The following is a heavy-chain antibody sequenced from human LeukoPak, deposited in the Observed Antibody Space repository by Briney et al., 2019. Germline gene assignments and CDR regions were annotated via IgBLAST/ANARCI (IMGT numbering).Heavy chain of an antibody. CDR2: IIPILGIA. CDR1: VGTFSSYT. CDR3: ACPHLWSGYDY. Sequence: SVKVSCKASVGTFSSYTISWVRQAPGQGLEWMGRIIPILGIANYAQKFQGRVTITADKSTSTAYMELSSLRSGDTAMYYCACPHLWSGYDYWGQGTLVTVSS. J-gene: IGHJ4*02. D-gene: IGHD3-3*01. V-gene: IGHV1-69*02.